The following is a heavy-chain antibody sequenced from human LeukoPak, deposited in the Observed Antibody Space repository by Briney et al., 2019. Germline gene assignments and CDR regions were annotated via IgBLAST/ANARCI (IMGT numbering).Heavy chain of an antibody. V-gene: IGHV3-23*01. J-gene: IGHJ4*02. D-gene: IGHD3-3*01. CDR1: GFTFSSYA. Sequence: GGSLRLSCAASGFTFSSYAMSWVRQAPGKGLEWVSAISGSGGSTYYADSVKGRFTISRDNSKNTLYLQMNSLRAEDTAVYYRAKERIPSYDFWSGYYSGFDYWGQGTLVTVSS. CDR3: AKERIPSYDFWSGYYSGFDY. CDR2: ISGSGGST.